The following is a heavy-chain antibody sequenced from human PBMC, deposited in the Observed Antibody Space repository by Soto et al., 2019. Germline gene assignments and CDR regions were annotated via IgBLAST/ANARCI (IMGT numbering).Heavy chain of an antibody. CDR3: ARSMYSTSAQLYYGMDV. Sequence: SETLSLTCAVSGYSIRSGYFWGWIRQPPGKGLEWIGSMYHSGITYYNLSLKSRVTISVDTSKNQLSLELSSATAADTAVYYCARSMYSTSAQLYYGMDVWGQGTTVTVSS. D-gene: IGHD6-6*01. CDR2: MYHSGIT. J-gene: IGHJ6*02. CDR1: GYSIRSGYF. V-gene: IGHV4-38-2*01.